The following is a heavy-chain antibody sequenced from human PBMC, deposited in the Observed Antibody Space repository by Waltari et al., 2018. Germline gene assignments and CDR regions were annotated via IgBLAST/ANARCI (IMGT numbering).Heavy chain of an antibody. Sequence: QVQLQESGPGLVKPSETLSLTCAVSGYSISSGYYWGWIRQPPGKGLEWNERIYHSGSTYYNPSLKSRVTISVDTSKNQCSLKLGSVTAAETAVYYCAREPRLTYYDFWSGPPYYFDYWGQGTLVTVSS. CDR1: GYSISSGYY. V-gene: IGHV4-38-2*02. CDR2: IYHSGST. CDR3: AREPRLTYYDFWSGPPYYFDY. J-gene: IGHJ4*02. D-gene: IGHD3-3*01.